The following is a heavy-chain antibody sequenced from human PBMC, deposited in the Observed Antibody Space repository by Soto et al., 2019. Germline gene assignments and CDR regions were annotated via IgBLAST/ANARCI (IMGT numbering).Heavy chain of an antibody. J-gene: IGHJ4*02. CDR2: INHSGST. CDR3: ARGHQIFWSGYYGFGY. CDR1: GGSFSGYY. V-gene: IGHV4-34*01. D-gene: IGHD3-3*01. Sequence: SETLSLTCAVYGGSFSGYYWSWIRQPPGKGLEWIGEINHSGSTNYNPSLKSRVTISVDTSKNQFSLKLSSVTAADTAVYYCARGHQIFWSGYYGFGYWGQGTLVTVSS.